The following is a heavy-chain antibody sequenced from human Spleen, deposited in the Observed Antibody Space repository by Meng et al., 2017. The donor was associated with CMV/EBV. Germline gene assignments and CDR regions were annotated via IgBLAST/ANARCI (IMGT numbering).Heavy chain of an antibody. CDR1: GGSVSSVNYY. CDR2: IYYSEIT. CDR3: ARVSLTGTWRFFDY. V-gene: IGHV4-61*01. D-gene: IGHD1-7*01. J-gene: IGHJ4*02. Sequence: SETLSLTCTVSGGSVSSVNYYWIWIRQPPGKGLEWIGYIYYSEITNHNPSLKSRVTISVDTSKNQFSLKLSSVTAADTAVYYCARVSLTGTWRFFDYWGPGTLVTVSS.